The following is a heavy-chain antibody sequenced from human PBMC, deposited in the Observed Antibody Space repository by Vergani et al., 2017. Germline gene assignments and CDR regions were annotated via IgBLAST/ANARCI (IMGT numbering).Heavy chain of an antibody. CDR3: ARLYCGGDCYFDY. CDR2: SDSSDSYT. D-gene: IGHD2-21*01. CDR1: GYSFTSYC. V-gene: IGHV5-10-1*03. J-gene: IGHJ4*02. Sequence: DVQLVQCGAEVKKPGESLRISCKGSGYSFTSYCISWVRQMPGKGLEWMGRSDSSDSYTNYSPSFQGHVTISADKSISTAYLQWSSLKASDTAMYYCARLYCGGDCYFDYWGQGTLVTVSS.